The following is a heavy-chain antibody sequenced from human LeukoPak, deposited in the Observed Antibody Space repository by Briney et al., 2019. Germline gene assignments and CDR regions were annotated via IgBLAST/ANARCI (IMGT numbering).Heavy chain of an antibody. CDR1: GFTFSSYA. CDR3: AKDIGQRYSSSWLGSEYFQH. D-gene: IGHD6-13*01. J-gene: IGHJ1*01. V-gene: IGHV3-30-3*01. CDR2: ISYDGSNK. Sequence: GGSLRLSCAASGFTFSSYAMHWVRQAPGKGLEWVAVISYDGSNKYYADSVKGRFTISRDNSKNTLYLQMNSLRAEDTAVYYCAKDIGQRYSSSWLGSEYFQHWGQGTLVTVSS.